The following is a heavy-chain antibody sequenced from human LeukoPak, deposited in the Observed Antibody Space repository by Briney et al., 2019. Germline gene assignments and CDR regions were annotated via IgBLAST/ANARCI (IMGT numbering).Heavy chain of an antibody. Sequence: GGSLRLSCAASGFTFSSYAMSWVRQAPGKGLEWVSSISSGSTYMYYADSVMGRFTISRDNAQNSMYPQMNSLRAEDTAVYYCGRVGGRSKAAKGDAFDIWGQGTMVTASS. CDR3: GRVGGRSKAAKGDAFDI. J-gene: IGHJ3*02. CDR2: ISSGSTYM. CDR1: GFTFSSYA. D-gene: IGHD6-6*01. V-gene: IGHV3-21*01.